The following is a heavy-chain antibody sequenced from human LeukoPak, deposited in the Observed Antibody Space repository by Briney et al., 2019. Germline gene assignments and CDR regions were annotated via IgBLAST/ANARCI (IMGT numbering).Heavy chain of an antibody. CDR3: ARTYYYGSGNLYYFDY. D-gene: IGHD3-10*01. Sequence: SETLSLTCTVSGGSISSYYWSWIRQPPGKGLEWIGYIYYSGSTYYNPSLKSRVTISVDTSKNQFSLKLSSVTAADTAVYYCARTYYYGSGNLYYFDYWGQGTLVIVSS. CDR1: GGSISSYY. V-gene: IGHV4-59*12. J-gene: IGHJ4*02. CDR2: IYYSGST.